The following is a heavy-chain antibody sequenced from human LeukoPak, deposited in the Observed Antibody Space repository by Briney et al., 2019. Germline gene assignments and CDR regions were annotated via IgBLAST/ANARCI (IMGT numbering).Heavy chain of an antibody. CDR3: AKGHSDYGTGFDQ. D-gene: IGHD4-17*01. Sequence: TGGSLILSCAASGLTFSNYAMTWVRRAPGKGLECVSIISGTGDSTYYADSVKGRFTISRDNSKNMVFLQMNSLRVGDTAAYYCAKGHSDYGTGFDQWGQGTLVTVSS. V-gene: IGHV3-23*01. J-gene: IGHJ4*02. CDR2: ISGTGDST. CDR1: GLTFSNYA.